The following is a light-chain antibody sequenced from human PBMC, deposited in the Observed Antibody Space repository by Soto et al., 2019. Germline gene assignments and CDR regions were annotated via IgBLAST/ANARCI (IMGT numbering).Light chain of an antibody. CDR3: QQYNNWPPMYS. J-gene: IGKJ2*03. CDR1: HGVSSN. CDR2: GAS. V-gene: IGKV3-15*01. Sequence: DIAMTQSPAHLSVSPGERATLSCRASHGVSSNLAWYQQKPGQAPRLLSYGASTRATGIPARFSGSGSGTEFNLTISSLQSEDFAVYFCQQYNNWPPMYSFGQGTKLEIK.